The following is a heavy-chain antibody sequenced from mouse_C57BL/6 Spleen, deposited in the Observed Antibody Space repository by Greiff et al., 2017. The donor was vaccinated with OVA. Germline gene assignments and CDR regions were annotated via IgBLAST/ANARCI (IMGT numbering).Heavy chain of an antibody. D-gene: IGHD1-1*01. V-gene: IGHV1-52*01. CDR2: IDPSDSET. CDR3: ARGDYGSLYYFDY. CDR1: GYTFTSYW. J-gene: IGHJ2*01. Sequence: VQLQQPGAELVRPGSSVKLSCKASGYTFTSYWMHWVKQRPIQGLEWIGNIDPSDSETHYNQKFKDKATLTVDKSSSTAYMQLSSLTSEDSAVYYCARGDYGSLYYFDYWGQGTTLTVSS.